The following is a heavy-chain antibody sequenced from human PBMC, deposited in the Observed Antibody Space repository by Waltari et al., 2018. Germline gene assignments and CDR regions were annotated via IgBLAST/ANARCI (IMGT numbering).Heavy chain of an antibody. CDR1: VFTFVHFS. D-gene: IGHD4-17*01. CDR2: IRSKAYGETT. Sequence: DVQLAESGGGLVLPGRSLSLSCTPSVFTFVHFSMIWVRQAPGQGLEWVGFIRSKAYGETTDYAASVRGRFTISRDDSKSIAYLQMNSLKTEDTAIYFCARDLMYGEHPLFDRWGQGTLVTVSS. J-gene: IGHJ5*02. CDR3: ARDLMYGEHPLFDR. V-gene: IGHV3-49*04.